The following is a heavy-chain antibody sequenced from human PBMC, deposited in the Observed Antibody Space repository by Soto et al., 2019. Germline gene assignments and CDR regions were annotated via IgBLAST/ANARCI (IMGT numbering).Heavy chain of an antibody. CDR2: IYYSGST. D-gene: IGHD3-10*01. V-gene: IGHV4-31*03. CDR3: ARGTLWFGELFEGPDY. Sequence: SETLSLTCTVSGGSISSGGYYWSWIRQHPGKGLEWIGYIYYSGSTYYNPSLKSRVTISVDTSKNQFSLKLSSVTAADTAVYYCARGTLWFGELFEGPDYWGQGTLVTVS. CDR1: GGSISSGGYY. J-gene: IGHJ4*02.